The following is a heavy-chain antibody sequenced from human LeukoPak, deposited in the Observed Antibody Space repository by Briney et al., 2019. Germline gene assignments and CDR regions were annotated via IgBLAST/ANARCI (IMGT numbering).Heavy chain of an antibody. Sequence: ASVKVSCKASGYTFTGYYMHWVRQAPGQGLEWMGRINPNSGGTNYAQKFQGRVTMTRDTSISTAYMELSSLRSEDTAVYYCARESCSGGSCYDGYFDYWGQGTLVTVSS. CDR2: INPNSGGT. V-gene: IGHV1-2*06. J-gene: IGHJ4*02. CDR1: GYTFTGYY. D-gene: IGHD2-15*01. CDR3: ARESCSGGSCYDGYFDY.